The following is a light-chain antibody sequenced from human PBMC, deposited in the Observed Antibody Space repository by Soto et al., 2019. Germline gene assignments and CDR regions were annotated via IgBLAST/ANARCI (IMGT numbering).Light chain of an antibody. V-gene: IGKV3-20*01. CDR1: QSVTSSY. Sequence: EIVLTQSPGTLSLSPGERATLSCRASQSVTSSYLAWYQQKPGQAPSLLIYGASSRATGIPDRFSGSGSGTDLTLTISRLAPEDFAVYYCQQYGTSPRTFGQGTKVEIK. J-gene: IGKJ1*01. CDR2: GAS. CDR3: QQYGTSPRT.